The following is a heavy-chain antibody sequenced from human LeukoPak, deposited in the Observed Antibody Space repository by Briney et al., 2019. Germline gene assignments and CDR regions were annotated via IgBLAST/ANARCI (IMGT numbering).Heavy chain of an antibody. CDR3: ARSVITHYYDYTGYYYYYFDY. CDR1: GGSISSYY. J-gene: IGHJ4*02. D-gene: IGHD3-22*01. CDR2: IYYSGST. Sequence: SETLSLTCTVSGGSISSYYWSWIRQPPGKGLEWIGYIYYSGSTNYSPSLKSRVTISVDTSKSQFSLKLSSVTAADTAVYYCARSVITHYYDYTGYYYYYFDYWGQGTLVTVSS. V-gene: IGHV4-59*01.